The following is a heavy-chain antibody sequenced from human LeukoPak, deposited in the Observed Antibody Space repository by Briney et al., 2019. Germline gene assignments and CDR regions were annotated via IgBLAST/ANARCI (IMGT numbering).Heavy chain of an antibody. Sequence: GESLQISCQVSGYTFTDYWGAWVRQMPGKGREGMGIIYPGDSDTRYSPSFEGHLNISADKSITTAYLKWRSLQASDPAMYYCARQDGRGLYYFDYWGQGTLVTVSS. D-gene: IGHD5-24*01. CDR2: IYPGDSDT. CDR3: ARQDGRGLYYFDY. CDR1: GYTFTDYW. V-gene: IGHV5-51*01. J-gene: IGHJ4*02.